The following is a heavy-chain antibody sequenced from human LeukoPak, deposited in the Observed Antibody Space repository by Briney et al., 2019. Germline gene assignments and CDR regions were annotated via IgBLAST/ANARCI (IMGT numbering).Heavy chain of an antibody. V-gene: IGHV4-34*01. D-gene: IGHD4-17*01. CDR3: ARQSGDYDFDY. CDR2: VNHSGST. J-gene: IGHJ4*02. CDR1: GGSFNGYY. Sequence: SETLSLTCAVYGGSFNGYYWSWIRQPPGKGLEWIGEVNHSGSTNYNPSLKSRVTISVDTSKNQFSLKLSSVTAADTAVYYCARQSGDYDFDYWGQGTLVTVSS.